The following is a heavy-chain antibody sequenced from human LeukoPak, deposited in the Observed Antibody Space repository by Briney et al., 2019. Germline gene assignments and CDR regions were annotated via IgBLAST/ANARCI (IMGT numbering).Heavy chain of an antibody. V-gene: IGHV4-34*01. CDR3: ASSSGWLPFLYFDY. D-gene: IGHD6-19*01. J-gene: IGHJ4*02. CDR1: GGSFSGYY. CDR2: INHSGST. Sequence: SETLSLTCAVYGGSFSGYYWSWIRQPPGKGLEWIGEINHSGSTNYNPSLKSRVTISVDTSKNQFSLKLSSVTAADTAVYYCASSSGWLPFLYFDYWGQETLVTVSS.